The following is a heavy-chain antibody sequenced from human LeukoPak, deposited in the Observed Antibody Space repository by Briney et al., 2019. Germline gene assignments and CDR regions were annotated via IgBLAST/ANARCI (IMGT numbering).Heavy chain of an antibody. CDR2: IRSKAYGGTT. D-gene: IGHD1-7*01. CDR1: GFTFGDYA. Sequence: GGSLRLSCTASGFTFGDYAMSWVRQAPGKGLERGGFIRSKAYGGTTEYAASVKGRFTISRDDSKSIAYLQMNSLKTEDTAVYYCTRDLKNLGNYYYYGMDVWGKGTTVTVSS. V-gene: IGHV3-49*04. J-gene: IGHJ6*04. CDR3: TRDLKNLGNYYYYGMDV.